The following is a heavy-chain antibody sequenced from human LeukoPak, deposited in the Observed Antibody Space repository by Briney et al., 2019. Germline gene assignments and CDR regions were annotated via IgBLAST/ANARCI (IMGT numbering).Heavy chain of an antibody. CDR1: GGTFISYT. D-gene: IGHD1-14*01. V-gene: IGHV1-69*02. CDR3: AIGITGTTDY. CDR2: IIPILGIA. Sequence: SEKVSFKGSGGTFISYTISWVRQAPGQGREWMGRIIPILGIANYAQKFQGRGTITADKSTSTDYMELSSLRSEDTAVYYCAIGITGTTDYWGQGTLVTVSS. J-gene: IGHJ4*02.